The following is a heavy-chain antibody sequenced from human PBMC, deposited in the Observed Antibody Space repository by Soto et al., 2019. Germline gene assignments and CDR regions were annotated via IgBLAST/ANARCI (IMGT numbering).Heavy chain of an antibody. V-gene: IGHV4-34*01. CDR3: ARRGKYCSSTSCYVYYYYYMDV. CDR2: INHSGST. CDR1: GVSFGGYD. J-gene: IGHJ6*03. D-gene: IGHD2-2*01. Sequence: SATLSLTCGVYGVSFGGYDASSIRQPPGKGLEGIGEINHSGSTTYNPSLKRRVTISVATSKNQFSLQLSSVTAADTAVYYCARRGKYCSSTSCYVYYYYYMDVWGKGTTVTVSS.